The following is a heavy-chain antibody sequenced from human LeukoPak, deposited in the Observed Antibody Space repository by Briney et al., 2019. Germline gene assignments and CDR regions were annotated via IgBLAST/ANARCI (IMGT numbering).Heavy chain of an antibody. Sequence: PSETLSLTCSVSGDPVWSYYWTWVRQPPEKGLEWIGYVFFGGQTNYNPSVKSRVTISLDTSRSQFSLNLTPVTAADSAMYYCARGAYADRTGYNLDSWGQGTLVIVSS. D-gene: IGHD5-24*01. J-gene: IGHJ4*02. CDR2: VFFGGQT. CDR3: ARGAYADRTGYNLDS. V-gene: IGHV4-59*02. CDR1: GDPVWSYY.